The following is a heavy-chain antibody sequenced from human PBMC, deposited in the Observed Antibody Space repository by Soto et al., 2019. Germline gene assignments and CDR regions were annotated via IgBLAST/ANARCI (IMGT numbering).Heavy chain of an antibody. CDR1: GFTFSSYS. V-gene: IGHV3-23*01. Sequence: GWSLRLSCAASGFTFSSYSLSSVCQAPWRGLEWVSGFRTSGDGGTTHYADSVKGRFTISRDNSKNMLFLQMNSLRAEDTAIYYCAKKVNSGPGSQYFDYWGQGTLVPVSS. J-gene: IGHJ4*02. CDR3: AKKVNSGPGSQYFDY. CDR2: FRTSGDGGTT. D-gene: IGHD3-10*01.